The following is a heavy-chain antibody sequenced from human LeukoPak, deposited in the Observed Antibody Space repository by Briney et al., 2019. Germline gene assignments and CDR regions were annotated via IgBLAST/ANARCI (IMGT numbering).Heavy chain of an antibody. CDR3: ARVRYFDWLLENEGFDP. V-gene: IGHV1-2*02. D-gene: IGHD3-9*01. CDR1: GYTFTGYY. CDR2: INPNSGVT. J-gene: IGHJ5*02. Sequence: GASVEVSCKASGYTFTGYYIHWVRQAPGQGLEWMGWINPNSGVTHYPQKFQGRVTMTRDTSIRTAYMEVSSLRSDDTAVYYCARVRYFDWLLENEGFDPWGQGTLVTVSS.